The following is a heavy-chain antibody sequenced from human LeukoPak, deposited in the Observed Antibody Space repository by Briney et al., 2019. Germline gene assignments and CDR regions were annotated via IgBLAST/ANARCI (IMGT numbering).Heavy chain of an antibody. D-gene: IGHD2-2*01. Sequence: GASVKVSCKASGGTFSSYAISWVRQAPGQGLEWMGGIIPIFGTANYAQKFQGRVTITTDESTSTAYMELSSLRSEDTAVYYCASGYCSSTSCYGYYYYYYMDAWGKGTTVTVSS. V-gene: IGHV1-69*05. CDR2: IIPIFGTA. CDR3: ASGYCSSTSCYGYYYYYYMDA. J-gene: IGHJ6*03. CDR1: GGTFSSYA.